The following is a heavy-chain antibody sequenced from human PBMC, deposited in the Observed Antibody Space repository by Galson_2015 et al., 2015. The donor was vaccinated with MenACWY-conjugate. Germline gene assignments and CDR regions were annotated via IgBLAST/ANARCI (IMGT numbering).Heavy chain of an antibody. V-gene: IGHV5-51*01. CDR3: ASTIREPGPHFDF. J-gene: IGHJ4*02. D-gene: IGHD1-14*01. CDR2: TVPGGSYT. Sequence: QSGAEVKKPGEPLKISCQGSGYSFSTFPIAWVRQMPGKGLEYMGMTVPGGSYTNYGPSFEGQVTMSADESASTAFLQWSSLKASDTAIYYCASTIREPGPHFDFWGQGTLVTVSS. CDR1: GYSFSTFP.